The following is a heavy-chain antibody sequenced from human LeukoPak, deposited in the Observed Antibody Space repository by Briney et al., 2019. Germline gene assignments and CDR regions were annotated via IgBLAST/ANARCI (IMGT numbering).Heavy chain of an antibody. CDR1: GFTFNNYG. V-gene: IGHV3-33*01. Sequence: PGRSLRLSCAASGFTFNNYGMHWVRRAPGKGLEWVAVIWYDGRSKYYADSVKGRFTISRDNSKDTLYLQMNSLRAEDTAVYYCARDQSIREGSYYIILDYWGQGTLVTVSS. CDR3: ARDQSIREGSYYIILDY. J-gene: IGHJ4*02. D-gene: IGHD1-26*01. CDR2: IWYDGRSK.